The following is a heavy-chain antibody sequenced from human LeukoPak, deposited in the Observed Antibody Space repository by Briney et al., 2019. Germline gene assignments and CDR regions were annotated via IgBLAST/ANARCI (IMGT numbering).Heavy chain of an antibody. V-gene: IGHV1-18*01. CDR2: ISAYKGNT. J-gene: IGHJ4*02. Sequence: ASVTVSCKASGYTFTSYGISWVRQAPGQGLEWMGWISAYKGNTNYAQKLQGRVTMTTDTSTSTAYRELRSLRSDDTAVYYCARWGWFGEIRYYFDYWGQGTLVTVSS. CDR1: GYTFTSYG. D-gene: IGHD3-10*01. CDR3: ARWGWFGEIRYYFDY.